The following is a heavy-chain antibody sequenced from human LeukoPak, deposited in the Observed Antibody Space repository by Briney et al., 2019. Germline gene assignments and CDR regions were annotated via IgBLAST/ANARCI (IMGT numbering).Heavy chain of an antibody. J-gene: IGHJ6*02. CDR1: GDSVSSNSAA. CDR3: ARDTYSSGWYTYYYYYGMDV. V-gene: IGHV6-1*01. Sequence: SQTLSLTCAISGDSVSSNSAAWNWIRQSPSRGLEWLGRTYYRSKWYNDYAVSVKSRITINPDTSKNQFSLQLNSVTPEDTAVYYCARDTYSSGWYTYYYYYGMDVWGQRATVTVPS. CDR2: TYYRSKWYN. D-gene: IGHD6-19*01.